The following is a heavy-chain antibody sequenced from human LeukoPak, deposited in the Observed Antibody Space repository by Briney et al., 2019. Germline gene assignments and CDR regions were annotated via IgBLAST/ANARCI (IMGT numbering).Heavy chain of an antibody. D-gene: IGHD3-22*01. CDR3: AKDILSRRDSSGYPLDY. V-gene: IGHV3-23*01. CDR2: ISGSGGST. Sequence: GGSLRLSCAASGFTFSSYAMSWVRQAPGKGLEWVSAISGSGGSTYYADSVKGRFTISRDNSKNALYLQMNSLRAEDTAVYYCAKDILSRRDSSGYPLDYWGQGTLVTVSS. CDR1: GFTFSSYA. J-gene: IGHJ4*02.